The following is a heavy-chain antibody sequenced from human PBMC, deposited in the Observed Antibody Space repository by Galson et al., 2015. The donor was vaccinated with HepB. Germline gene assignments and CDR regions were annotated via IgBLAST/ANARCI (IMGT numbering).Heavy chain of an antibody. J-gene: IGHJ4*02. D-gene: IGHD1-7*01. V-gene: IGHV1-3*01. CDR1: GYTFTSYA. CDR3: ARGPALELFDY. CDR2: INAGNGNT. Sequence: SVKVSCKASGYTFTSYAMHWVRQAPGQRLEWMGWINAGNGNTKYSQKFQGRVTITRDTSASTAYMEMSSLRSEDTAVYYCARGPALELFDYWGQGTLVTVSS.